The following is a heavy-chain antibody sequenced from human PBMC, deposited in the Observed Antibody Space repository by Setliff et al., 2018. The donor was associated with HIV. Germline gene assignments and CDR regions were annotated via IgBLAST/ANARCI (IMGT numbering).Heavy chain of an antibody. CDR2: ICDSGRNT. V-gene: IGHV4-59*12. J-gene: IGHJ4*02. Sequence: SETLSLTCTVSGGSMSSYFWNWVRLPPGKGLEWIGVICDSGRNTDYNPSLKSRVTISLDTSKNHFSLRLSSVTAADTAVYYCARDESQVEVHRGYSYGSCDYWGQGTLVTVSS. D-gene: IGHD5-18*01. CDR3: ARDESQVEVHRGYSYGSCDY. CDR1: GGSMSSYF.